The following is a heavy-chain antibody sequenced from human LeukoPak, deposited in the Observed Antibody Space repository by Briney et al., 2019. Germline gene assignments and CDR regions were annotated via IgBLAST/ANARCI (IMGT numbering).Heavy chain of an antibody. J-gene: IGHJ4*02. Sequence: PGGSLRLSCAASGFTFSGYSMNWVRQAPGKGLEWVSYIISSSSTIYYADSVKGRFTISRDNAKNSLYLQMNSLRAEDTAVYYCARVSGVVPAATLDFWGQGALVTVSS. CDR3: ARVSGVVPAATLDF. V-gene: IGHV3-48*01. CDR2: IISSSSTI. CDR1: GFTFSGYS. D-gene: IGHD2-2*01.